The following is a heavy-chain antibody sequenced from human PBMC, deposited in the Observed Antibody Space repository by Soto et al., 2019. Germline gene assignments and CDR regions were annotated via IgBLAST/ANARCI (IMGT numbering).Heavy chain of an antibody. CDR2: IYYSGST. Sequence: PSETLSLTCTVSGGSVSSGSYYWSWIRQPPGKGLEWIGYIYYSGSTNYNPSLKSRVTISVDTSKNQFSLKLSSVTAADTAVYYCARARHVFWSGYDYYYYYGMDVWGQGTTVTVSS. V-gene: IGHV4-61*01. CDR3: ARARHVFWSGYDYYYYYGMDV. CDR1: GGSVSSGSYY. D-gene: IGHD3-3*01. J-gene: IGHJ6*02.